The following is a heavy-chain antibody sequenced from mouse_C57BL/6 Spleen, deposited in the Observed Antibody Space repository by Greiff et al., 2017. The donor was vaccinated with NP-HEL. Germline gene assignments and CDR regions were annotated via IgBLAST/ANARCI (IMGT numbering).Heavy chain of an antibody. Sequence: DVMLVESGGGLVKPGGSLKLSCAASGFTFSDYGMHWVRQAPEKGLEWVAYISSGSSTIYYADTVKGRFTISRDNAKDTLFLQMTSLRSEDAAMCYCATICGGNYNYAMDYWGQGTSVTVSS. D-gene: IGHD1-1*02. CDR2: ISSGSSTI. J-gene: IGHJ4*01. V-gene: IGHV5-17*01. CDR1: GFTFSDYG. CDR3: ATICGGNYNYAMDY.